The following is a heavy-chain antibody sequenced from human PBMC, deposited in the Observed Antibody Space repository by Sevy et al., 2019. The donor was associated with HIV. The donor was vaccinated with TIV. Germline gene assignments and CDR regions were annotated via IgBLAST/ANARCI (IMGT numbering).Heavy chain of an antibody. D-gene: IGHD5-18*01. CDR1: GGSISSYY. Sequence: SETLSLTCTVSGGSISSYYWSRIRQPPRKGLEWIGYIYYSGSTNYNPSLKSRVTISVDTSKNQFSLKLSSVTAADTAVYYCARGSDTAMPSYYYYYYMDVWGKGTTVTVSS. V-gene: IGHV4-59*01. CDR3: ARGSDTAMPSYYYYYYMDV. CDR2: IYYSGST. J-gene: IGHJ6*03.